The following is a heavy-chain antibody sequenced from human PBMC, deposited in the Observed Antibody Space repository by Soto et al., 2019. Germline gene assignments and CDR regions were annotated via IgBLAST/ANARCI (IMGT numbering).Heavy chain of an antibody. CDR2: IIPIFGTT. CDR1: ADSFSSYG. D-gene: IGHD3-3*01. CDR3: ARVFPDGWVEPGVVRGYLDT. J-gene: IGHJ4*02. V-gene: IGHV1-69*01. Sequence: QVQLVQSGAEVKKPGSAVKVSCKAPADSFSSYGISWVRQAPGQSLEWMGGIIPIFGTTNYAEKFQGRITITADESTNTAYMELSSLRSEDTALYYCARVFPDGWVEPGVVRGYLDTWGRGTLVTVSS.